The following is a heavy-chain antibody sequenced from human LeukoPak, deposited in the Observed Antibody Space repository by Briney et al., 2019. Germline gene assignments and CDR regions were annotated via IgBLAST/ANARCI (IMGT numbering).Heavy chain of an antibody. J-gene: IGHJ4*02. CDR3: AKNRGVTPFYDY. Sequence: GGSLRLSCAASGFTFSSHAMSWVRQAPGKGLEWVSAISGSGGSTYYADSVKGRFTTSRDNSKNTLYLQMNSLRAEDTAVYYCAKNRGVTPFYDYWGQGTLITVSS. D-gene: IGHD4-23*01. CDR1: GFTFSSHA. CDR2: ISGSGGST. V-gene: IGHV3-23*01.